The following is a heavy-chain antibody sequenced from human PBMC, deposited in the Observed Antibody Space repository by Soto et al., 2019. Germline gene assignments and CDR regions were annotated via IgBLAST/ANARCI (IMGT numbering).Heavy chain of an antibody. CDR3: ARLYYGGGDTAMVKVVGAFDI. J-gene: IGHJ3*02. CDR2: IYPGDSDT. D-gene: IGHD5-18*01. V-gene: IGHV5-51*01. CDR1: GYSFTSYW. Sequence: PGESLKISCKGSGYSFTSYWIGWVRQMPGKGLEWMGIIYPGDSDTRYSPSFQGQVTISADKSISTAYLQWSSLKASDTAMYYCARLYYGGGDTAMVKVVGAFDIWGQGTMVTVSS.